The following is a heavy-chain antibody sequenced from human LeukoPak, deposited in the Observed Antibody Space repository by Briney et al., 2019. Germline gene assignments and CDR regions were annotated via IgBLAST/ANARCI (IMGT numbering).Heavy chain of an antibody. J-gene: IGHJ5*02. V-gene: IGHV3-33*01. CDR1: GFRFSSFG. CDR2: IWYDGSND. Sequence: PGRSLRLSCAASGFRFSSFGMYWVRQAPGKGLEWVAVIWYDGSNDDYADSVKGRFTISRDNSKNTLYLQMNSLRAEDTALYYCARDQKAYYDFWSGYSQYNWFDPWGQGTLVTVSS. CDR3: ARDQKAYYDFWSGYSQYNWFDP. D-gene: IGHD3-3*01.